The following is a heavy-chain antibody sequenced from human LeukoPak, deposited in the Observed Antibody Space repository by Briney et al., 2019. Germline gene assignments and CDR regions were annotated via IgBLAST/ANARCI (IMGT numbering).Heavy chain of an antibody. V-gene: IGHV3-74*01. Sequence: GGSLRLSCAASGFILSNYRLDWVRQAPGKGLVWVSRINFDGTTTNYADSVKGRFTISRDNAKNTLYLQMNSLRVEDTALYYCARANNFDYWGRGTLVTVSS. J-gene: IGHJ4*02. CDR3: ARANNFDY. CDR1: GFILSNYR. D-gene: IGHD4/OR15-4a*01. CDR2: INFDGTTT.